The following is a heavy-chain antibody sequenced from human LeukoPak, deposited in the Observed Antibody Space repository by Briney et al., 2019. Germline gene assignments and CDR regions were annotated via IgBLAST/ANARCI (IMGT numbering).Heavy chain of an antibody. V-gene: IGHV3-23*01. CDR1: GLSFSRYA. J-gene: IGHJ5*02. CDR2: ISGSGGST. Sequence: GGSLRLSCAASGLSFSRYAMSWVREAPGKGLGWVSAISGSGGSTYYADPVKGRFTISRDNSKNTLHLQMNSLRAADTAVYYCAKDGKGYCSSTSCKNWFDPWGQGTLVTVSS. D-gene: IGHD2-2*01. CDR3: AKDGKGYCSSTSCKNWFDP.